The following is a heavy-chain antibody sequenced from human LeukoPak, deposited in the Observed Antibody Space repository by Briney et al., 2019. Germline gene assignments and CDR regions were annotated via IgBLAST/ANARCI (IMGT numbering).Heavy chain of an antibody. CDR2: INTNTGNP. CDR3: ARTGHAEDYYYYYYMDV. Sequence: ASVKVSCKASGYTFTSYAMNWVRQAPGQGLEWMGWINTNTGNPTYAQGFTGRFVFSLDTSVSTAYLQISSLKAEDTAVYYCARTGHAEDYYYYYYMDVWGKGTTVTVSS. CDR1: GYTFTSYA. J-gene: IGHJ6*03. V-gene: IGHV7-4-1*02.